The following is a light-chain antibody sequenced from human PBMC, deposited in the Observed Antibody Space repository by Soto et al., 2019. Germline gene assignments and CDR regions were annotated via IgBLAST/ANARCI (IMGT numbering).Light chain of an antibody. CDR1: SSYVGGYNY. V-gene: IGLV2-11*01. J-gene: IGLJ1*01. Sequence: QSALTQPRSVSGSPGQSVTISCTGTSSYVGGYNYVSWYQQHPGKAPKLMIYDVSKRPSGVPDRFSGSKSGTTASLTISGLQAEDEADYYCATWDDSLNGFYVFGSGTKLTVL. CDR3: ATWDDSLNGFYV. CDR2: DVS.